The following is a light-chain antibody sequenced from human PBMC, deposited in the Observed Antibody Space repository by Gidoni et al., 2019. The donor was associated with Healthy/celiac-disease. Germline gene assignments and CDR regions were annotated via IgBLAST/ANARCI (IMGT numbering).Light chain of an antibody. J-gene: IGKJ5*01. V-gene: IGKV1-39*01. CDR1: QSISSY. CDR2: AAS. CDR3: QQSYSTPL. Sequence: DIQMTQSPSSLSASVGDRVTITCRASQSISSYLNWYQQKPGKAPKLLIYAASSLQSGVPSRFSGSGSGTDFTLTISSRQPEDFATYYCQQSYSTPLFGQXTRLEIK.